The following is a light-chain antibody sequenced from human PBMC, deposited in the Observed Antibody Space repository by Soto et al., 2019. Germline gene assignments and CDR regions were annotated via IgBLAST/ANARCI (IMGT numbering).Light chain of an antibody. Sequence: EIVLTQSPATLSLSPGERVTLSCRASQSVSNYLAWYQQTPGQAPRLLVSAASSRATGIPARFSGSGSGTDFTLTISSLEPEDFGVFYCQQRFDWPKITFGQGTRLEIK. V-gene: IGKV3-11*01. CDR2: AAS. CDR1: QSVSNY. CDR3: QQRFDWPKIT. J-gene: IGKJ5*01.